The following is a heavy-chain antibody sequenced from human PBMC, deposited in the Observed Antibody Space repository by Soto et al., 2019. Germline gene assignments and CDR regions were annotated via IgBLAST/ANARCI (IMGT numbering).Heavy chain of an antibody. V-gene: IGHV3-11*06. J-gene: IGHJ6*02. Sequence: QVQLVESGGGLVKPGGSLRLSCAASGFTFSDYYMSWIRQAPGKGLEWISYIVSGSTYTNYADSVKGRFTISRDNAKESLYLEMNSLRDEDTAVYYCARVDGESRMDVWGQGTTVSVSS. CDR1: GFTFSDYY. D-gene: IGHD2-21*01. CDR3: ARVDGESRMDV. CDR2: IVSGSTYT.